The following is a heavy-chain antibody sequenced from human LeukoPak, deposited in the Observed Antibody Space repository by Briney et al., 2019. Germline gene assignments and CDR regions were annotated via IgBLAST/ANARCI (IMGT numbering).Heavy chain of an antibody. CDR1: GGSISNFY. CDR3: ARETTGAGTARPFDH. Sequence: SETLSLTCTVSGGSISNFYWSWIRQPAGKTLEWIGRIYSSGSTNYSPSLKSRVTMSLDTSKNQFSLKLSSVTAADTAVYFCARETTGAGTARPFDHWGQGTLVTVSS. D-gene: IGHD6-13*01. V-gene: IGHV4-4*07. CDR2: IYSSGST. J-gene: IGHJ4*02.